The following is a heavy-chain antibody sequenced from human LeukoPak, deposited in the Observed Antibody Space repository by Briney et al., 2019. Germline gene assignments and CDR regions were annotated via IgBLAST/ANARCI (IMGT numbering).Heavy chain of an antibody. D-gene: IGHD5-18*01. CDR1: GFTVSSNY. Sequence: GGSLRLSCAASGFTVSSNYMSWVRQAQGKGLEWVSVIYSGGSTYYADSVKGRFTISRDNSKNTLYLQMNSLRAEDTALYYCAKDATWIQLWFAYWGQGTLVTVSS. V-gene: IGHV3-53*01. CDR2: IYSGGST. CDR3: AKDATWIQLWFAY. J-gene: IGHJ4*02.